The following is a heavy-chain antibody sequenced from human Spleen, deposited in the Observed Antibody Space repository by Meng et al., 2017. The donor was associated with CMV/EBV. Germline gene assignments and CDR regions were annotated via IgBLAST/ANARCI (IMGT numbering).Heavy chain of an antibody. CDR2: IYPGDSDT. CDR1: GYRFTTYW. D-gene: IGHD1-26*01. V-gene: IGHV5-51*01. J-gene: IGHJ6*02. CDR3: ARHLVGANCRVGYYYGVDV. Sequence: GESLKISCQGSGYRFTTYWTGWVRQVPGKGLEWMGFIYPGDSDTTYSPSFQGQVTISADKSITTAYLQWNSLNTSDTAIYYCARHLVGANCRVGYYYGVDVWGQGTTVTVSS.